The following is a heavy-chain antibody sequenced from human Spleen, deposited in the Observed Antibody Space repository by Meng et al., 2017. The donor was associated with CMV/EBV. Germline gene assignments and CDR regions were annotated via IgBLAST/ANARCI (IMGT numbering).Heavy chain of an antibody. J-gene: IGHJ5*02. CDR1: G. CDR3: ARDSEPRYYDFWSGYYRRRFDP. CDR2: ISAYKGDT. D-gene: IGHD3-3*01. Sequence: GDSWLGQAPEQGLEWMGWISAYKGDTNYARKLQSRVTKTTDTSTSTAYMELRSLRSDDTAVYYCARDSEPRYYDFWSGYYRRRFDPWGQGTLVTVSS. V-gene: IGHV1-18*01.